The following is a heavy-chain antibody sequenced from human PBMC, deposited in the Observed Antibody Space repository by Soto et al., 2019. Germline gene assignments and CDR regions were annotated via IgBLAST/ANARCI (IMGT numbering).Heavy chain of an antibody. CDR1: GYTFTNYG. J-gene: IGHJ4*02. D-gene: IGHD5-18*01. Sequence: ASVKVSCKASGYTFTNYGVSWVRQAPGQGLEWMGWIGGYKGNTNYAQKLQGRVTFTTDTSTSTAYMELRSLRSDDTAVYYCAPHTLDTGMPSGYWGQGTLVTVSS. V-gene: IGHV1-18*01. CDR2: IGGYKGNT. CDR3: APHTLDTGMPSGY.